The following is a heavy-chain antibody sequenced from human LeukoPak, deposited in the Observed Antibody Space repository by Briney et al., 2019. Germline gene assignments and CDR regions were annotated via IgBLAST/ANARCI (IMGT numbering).Heavy chain of an antibody. CDR2: IYPGDSDT. V-gene: IGHV5-51*01. CDR3: ARQDDILAFDY. D-gene: IGHD3-9*01. Sequence: GESLKISCKGSGYILTSYWIGWVRLMPGKGLEWMGIIYPGDSDTRYSPSFQGQVTISADKSISTAYLQWSSLKASDTAMYYCARQDDILAFDYWGQGTLVTVSS. CDR1: GYILTSYW. J-gene: IGHJ4*02.